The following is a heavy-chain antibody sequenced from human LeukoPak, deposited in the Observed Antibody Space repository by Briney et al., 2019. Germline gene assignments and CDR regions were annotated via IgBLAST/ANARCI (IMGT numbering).Heavy chain of an antibody. Sequence: GGSLRLSCAASGFTFSSYSMNWVRQAPGKGLEWVSSISSSSSYIYYADSVKGRFTISRDNAKNSLYLQMNSLRAEDTAVYYCAREGYCSGGSCYYYYYYYYMDVWGKGTTVTVSS. V-gene: IGHV3-21*01. CDR3: AREGYCSGGSCYYYYYYYYMDV. D-gene: IGHD2-15*01. J-gene: IGHJ6*03. CDR2: ISSSSSYI. CDR1: GFTFSSYS.